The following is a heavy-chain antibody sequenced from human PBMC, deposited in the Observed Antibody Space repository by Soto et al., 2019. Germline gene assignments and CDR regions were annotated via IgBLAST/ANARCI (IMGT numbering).Heavy chain of an antibody. CDR1: GGSFSDYY. V-gene: IGHV4-34*01. Sequence: PSETLSLTCAVYGGSFSDYYWSWIRQPPGKGLEWIGEINHSGSTNYNPSLKSRVTISVDTSKNQFSLKLSSVTAADTAVYYCARRYGRNFDYWGQGTLVTAPQ. D-gene: IGHD1-20*01. J-gene: IGHJ4*02. CDR3: ARRYGRNFDY. CDR2: INHSGST.